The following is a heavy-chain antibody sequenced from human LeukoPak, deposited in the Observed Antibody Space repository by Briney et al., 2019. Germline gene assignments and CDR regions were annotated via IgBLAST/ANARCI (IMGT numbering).Heavy chain of an antibody. CDR2: ISDSGGTT. D-gene: IGHD3-10*01. V-gene: IGHV3-23*01. CDR3: AKHYYVSGGNPRAFDN. J-gene: IGHJ4*02. Sequence: PGGSLRLSCAASGFTFRDYGMSWVLQAPGKGLEWVSGISDSGGTTYYADSVKGRFTISRDNSKNTLYVQMDSLRAEDTALYYCAKHYYVSGGNPRAFDNWGQGTLVTVSS. CDR1: GFTFRDYG.